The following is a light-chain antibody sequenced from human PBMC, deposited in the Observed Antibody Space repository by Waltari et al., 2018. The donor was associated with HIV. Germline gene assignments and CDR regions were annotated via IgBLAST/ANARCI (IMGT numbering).Light chain of an antibody. J-gene: IGLJ1*01. V-gene: IGLV1-40*01. CDR1: SSTIGAGYV. Sequence: QSVLTQPPSVSGAPGQRVTISCTGRSSTIGAGYVVHWYQQLPGTAPKVLIYNSFKRPSGVPDRFSGSKSGTSAYLDITGLQAEDEADYYCQSYDSSMSAFFGTGTKV. CDR3: QSYDSSMSAF. CDR2: NSF.